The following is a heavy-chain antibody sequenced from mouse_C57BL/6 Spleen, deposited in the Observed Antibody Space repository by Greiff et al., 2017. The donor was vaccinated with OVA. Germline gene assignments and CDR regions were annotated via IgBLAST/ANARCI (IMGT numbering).Heavy chain of an antibody. J-gene: IGHJ2*01. CDR3: ARTYYYSNSLDY. CDR1: GFTFSSYA. D-gene: IGHD2-5*01. CDR2: ISDGGSYT. Sequence: EVQVVESGGGLVKPGGSLKLSCAASGFTFSSYAMSWVRQTPEKRLEWVATISDGGSYTYYPDNVKGRFTISRDNAKNNLYLQMSHLKSEDTAMYYCARTYYYSNSLDYWGQGTTLTVSS. V-gene: IGHV5-4*01.